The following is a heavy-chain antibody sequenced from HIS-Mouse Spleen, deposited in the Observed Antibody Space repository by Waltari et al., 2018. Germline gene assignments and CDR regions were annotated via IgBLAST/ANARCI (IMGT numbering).Heavy chain of an antibody. CDR2: IYYSGRP. CDR3: ARHNLNYWYFDL. Sequence: QLQLQESGPGLVKPSETLSLTCTVSGGSISSSSYYWGWIRQPPGKGLEVIGSIYYSGRPYSTPSLKMRVTISVDPSKTQFSLKLSSVTAADTAVYYCARHNLNYWYFDLWGRGTLVTVSS. V-gene: IGHV4-39*01. J-gene: IGHJ2*01. CDR1: GGSISSSSYY.